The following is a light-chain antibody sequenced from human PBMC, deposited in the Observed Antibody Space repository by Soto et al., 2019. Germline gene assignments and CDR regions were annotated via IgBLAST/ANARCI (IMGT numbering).Light chain of an antibody. V-gene: IGKV3-20*01. CDR3: QQYGSSRWT. CDR1: QSVSSTY. CDR2: AAS. Sequence: EIVLTQSPDTLSLFPGERATLSCRASQSVSSTYLAWYQQKPGQAPRPLISAASSRATGTPDRFSGSGSGTDFTLTISRLEPEDCALYYCQQYGSSRWTFGEGTKVEIK. J-gene: IGKJ1*01.